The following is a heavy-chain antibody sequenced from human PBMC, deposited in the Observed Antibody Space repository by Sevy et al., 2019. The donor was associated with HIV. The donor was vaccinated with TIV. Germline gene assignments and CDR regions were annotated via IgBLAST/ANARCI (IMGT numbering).Heavy chain of an antibody. V-gene: IGHV4-59*12. CDR2: IYYSGST. D-gene: IGHD3-22*01. CDR1: GGSISSYY. J-gene: IGHJ4*02. CDR3: ARTYYYDISGYYFPHYFDY. Sequence: SETLSLTCTVSGGSISSYYWSWIRQPPGKGLEWIGSIYYSGSTNYNPSLKSRVTISVDTSKNQFSLKLSSVTAADAAVYYCARTYYYDISGYYFPHYFDYWGQGTLVTVSS.